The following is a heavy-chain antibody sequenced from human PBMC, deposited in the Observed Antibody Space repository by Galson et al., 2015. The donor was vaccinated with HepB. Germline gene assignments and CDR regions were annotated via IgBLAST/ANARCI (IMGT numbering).Heavy chain of an antibody. V-gene: IGHV1-8*01. CDR3: ARGVLLWDGPDH. D-gene: IGHD3-10*01. Sequence: SVKVSCKASGYTFTSYDINWVRQATGQGLEWMGWMNPNSGNTGYAQKFQGRVTMTRNTSISTAYMELSSLRSEDTAVYYCARGVLLWDGPDHWGQGTLVTVSS. CDR1: GYTFTSYD. J-gene: IGHJ4*02. CDR2: MNPNSGNT.